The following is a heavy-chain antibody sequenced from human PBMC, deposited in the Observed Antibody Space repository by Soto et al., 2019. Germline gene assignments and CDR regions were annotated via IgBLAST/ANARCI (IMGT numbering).Heavy chain of an antibody. CDR2: IDAGNGIT. CDR3: ARWRGAFDS. J-gene: IGHJ4*02. CDR1: GYSFTSWT. Sequence: QVQLVQSGAEVKKPGASVKVSCKASGYSFTSWTIHWVRQAPGKSLESMGWIDAGNGITKYSQKFQDRVTITRDTSASTAYMELNSLRSEDTAVYYCARWRGAFDSWGQGALVTVSS. V-gene: IGHV1-3*01. D-gene: IGHD1-26*01.